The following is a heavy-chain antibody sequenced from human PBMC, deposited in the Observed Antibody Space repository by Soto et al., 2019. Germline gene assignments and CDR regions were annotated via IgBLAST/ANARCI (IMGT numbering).Heavy chain of an antibody. CDR1: GGSMIGYY. D-gene: IGHD5-12*01. Sequence: SETLSLSWTVAGGSMIGYYWSWIRQPPGRGLEWIGFIYYAGSTKYNPSLNSRVTISVDTSKNQFSLTVTSVTAADTAVYYCARRIVATETFAYWGQGTLVTVSS. V-gene: IGHV4-59*08. CDR2: IYYAGST. J-gene: IGHJ4*02. CDR3: ARRIVATETFAY.